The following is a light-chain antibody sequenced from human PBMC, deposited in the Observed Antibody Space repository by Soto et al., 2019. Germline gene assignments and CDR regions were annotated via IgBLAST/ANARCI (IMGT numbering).Light chain of an antibody. J-gene: IGKJ1*01. Sequence: IQMNQSPSSLSASVGDRVTITCRASQDIRKDLAWYQQKPGKAPQILIYGASTLQTGGASSFSGSGPATHLTRTISSLKPEDSAAYYCQQYNSLWTLGPGTKVDIK. V-gene: IGKV1-16*01. CDR1: QDIRKD. CDR2: GAS. CDR3: QQYNSLWT.